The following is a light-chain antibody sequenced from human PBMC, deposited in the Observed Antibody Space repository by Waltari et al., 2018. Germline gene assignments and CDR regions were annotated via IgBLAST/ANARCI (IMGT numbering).Light chain of an antibody. CDR3: YSTTDNNLGV. CDR2: QDS. CDR1: MLPKQY. Sequence: SSELTQPSSVSVSPGQTARITCPGDMLPKQYTRWFQQNPGQAPVLVLYQDSARPSGIPERFSGSSSGTTVTLTISGAQVEDEADYYCYSTTDNNLGVFGPGTRVTVL. V-gene: IGLV3-27*01. J-gene: IGLJ1*01.